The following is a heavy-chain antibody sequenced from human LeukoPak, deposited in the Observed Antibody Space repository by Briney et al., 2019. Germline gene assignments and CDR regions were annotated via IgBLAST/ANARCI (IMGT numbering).Heavy chain of an antibody. D-gene: IGHD2-8*01. CDR3: ARRKRSQLFHTNGDYFDY. CDR1: GFTFHNFA. J-gene: IGHJ4*02. CDR2: ISNDERNK. Sequence: PEKSLRLSCVASGFTFHNFAMHWVRQAPGKGLEWVAVISNDERNKYYTDSVKGRFTISRDNAKNSLYLQMNSLRAEDTAVYYCARRKRSQLFHTNGDYFDYWGQGTLVTVSS. V-gene: IGHV3-30*04.